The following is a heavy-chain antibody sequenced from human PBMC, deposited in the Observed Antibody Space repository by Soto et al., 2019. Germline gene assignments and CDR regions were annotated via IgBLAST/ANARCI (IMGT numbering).Heavy chain of an antibody. CDR3: AKLSHIGGVNGMSGDFDI. V-gene: IGHV3-30-3*02. CDR2: ISYDGTNK. D-gene: IGHD2-21*01. J-gene: IGHJ3*02. CDR1: GFTFSSYA. Sequence: VGSLRLSCAASGFTFSSYAIHWVRQAPGKVLEWVAGISYDGTNKYYADSVKGRFTISRDNSKHTLYLQMNRLRAEDTDVYYCAKLSHIGGVNGMSGDFDIWGQGTMVTVSS.